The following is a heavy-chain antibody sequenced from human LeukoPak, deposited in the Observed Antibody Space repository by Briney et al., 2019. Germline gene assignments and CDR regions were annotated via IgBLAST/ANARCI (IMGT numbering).Heavy chain of an antibody. D-gene: IGHD5-18*01. CDR2: LSSDGTNK. V-gene: IGHV3-30-3*01. J-gene: IGHJ3*01. Sequence: PGGSLRLSCAASGFTFDDYAMHWVRQAPGKGLGWVAGLSSDGTNKYYADSVQGRFTISRDTSKNTLYLLMNSLRGEDTAVYYCARDQIRYSNSPEALDLWGQGTLVSVSS. CDR3: ARDQIRYSNSPEALDL. CDR1: GFTFDDYA.